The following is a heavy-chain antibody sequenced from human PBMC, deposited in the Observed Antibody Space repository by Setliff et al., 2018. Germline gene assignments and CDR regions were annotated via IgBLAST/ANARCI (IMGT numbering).Heavy chain of an antibody. CDR3: ARPGRSNYWDSFGY. V-gene: IGHV3-9*01. CDR2: ISWDSGTI. D-gene: IGHD3-10*01. J-gene: IGHJ4*02. CDR1: GFIFENHA. Sequence: PGGSLRLSCAVSGFIFENHAMHWVRQPPGKGLEWVSGISWDSGTIGYADSVKGRFTISRDNAKNTLYLQMNNLRADGTAVYYCARPGRSNYWDSFGYWGQGTLVTVSS.